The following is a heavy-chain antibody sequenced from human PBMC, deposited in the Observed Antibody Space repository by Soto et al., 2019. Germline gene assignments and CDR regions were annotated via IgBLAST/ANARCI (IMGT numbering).Heavy chain of an antibody. J-gene: IGHJ2*01. V-gene: IGHV3-23*01. CDR1: GFTFSSYA. CDR2: ISGSGGST. Sequence: SLRLSCAASGFTFSSYAMSWVRQAPGKGLEWVSAISGSGGSTYYADSVKGRFTISRDNSKNTLYLQMNSLRAEDTAVYYCAKDWVARPEYFDLWGRGTLVTVSS. CDR3: AKDWVARPEYFDL. D-gene: IGHD2-15*01.